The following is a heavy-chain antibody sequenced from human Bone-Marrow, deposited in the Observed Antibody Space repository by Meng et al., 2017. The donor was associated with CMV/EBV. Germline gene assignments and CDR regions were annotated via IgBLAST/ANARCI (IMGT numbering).Heavy chain of an antibody. CDR2: ISYDGSNK. Sequence: LTVRSYDMEWGRQATGKGLEWVAIISYDGSNKYYADSVKGRFTISRDNSRNTLYLQVNSLRAEDTAVYYCAREYYDTNGHTSGLDYWGQGTLVTVSS. CDR3: AREYYDTNGHTSGLDY. CDR1: LTVRSYD. V-gene: IGHV3-30*03. J-gene: IGHJ4*02. D-gene: IGHD3-22*01.